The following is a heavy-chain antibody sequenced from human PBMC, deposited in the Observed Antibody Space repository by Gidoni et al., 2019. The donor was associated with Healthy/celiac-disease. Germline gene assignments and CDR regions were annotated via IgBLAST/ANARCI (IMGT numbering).Heavy chain of an antibody. V-gene: IGHV3-21*01. J-gene: IGHJ4*02. CDR3: GDDC. Sequence: EVQLVESGGGLVKPGGSLRLSCAASGFTFSSYSMNWVRPAPGKGMRWVSSISSSSSYIYYADSVKGRFTISRDNAKNSLYLQMSSLGAEETAVYYCGDDCWGQGTLVTVSS. CDR2: ISSSSSYI. CDR1: GFTFSSYS.